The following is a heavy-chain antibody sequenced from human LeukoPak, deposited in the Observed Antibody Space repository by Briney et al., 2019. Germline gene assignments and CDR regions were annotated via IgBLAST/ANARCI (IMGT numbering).Heavy chain of an antibody. CDR3: ATDSYVSGSYYRLFY. CDR1: GFTVSSNY. D-gene: IGHD3-10*01. CDR2: IYSGGST. Sequence: GGSLRLSCAASGFTVSSNYMSWVRQAPGKGLEWVSIIYSGGSTFYADSVKGRFTISRDNSKNTLYLQMNNLRAEDTAIYYCATDSYVSGSYYRLFYWGQGTLVTVSS. J-gene: IGHJ4*02. V-gene: IGHV3-53*01.